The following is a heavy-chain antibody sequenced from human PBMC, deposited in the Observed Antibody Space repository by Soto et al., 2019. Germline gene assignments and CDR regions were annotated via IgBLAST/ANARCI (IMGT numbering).Heavy chain of an antibody. Sequence: VQLVESGGGLVQPGGSLRLSCVGSGFRFNEYEINWVRQAPGKGLEWIAYINSGGSLIYYAASVKGRFTISRDNYKDSVYLQMNSLGADDTALYYCARETSYGQSATIVGEFWGQGTLVTVSS. CDR3: ARETSYGQSATIVGEF. J-gene: IGHJ4*02. V-gene: IGHV3-48*03. CDR2: INSGGSLI. D-gene: IGHD3-10*01. CDR1: GFRFNEYE.